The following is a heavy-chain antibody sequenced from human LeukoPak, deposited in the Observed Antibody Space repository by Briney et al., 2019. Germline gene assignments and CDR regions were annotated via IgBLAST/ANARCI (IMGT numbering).Heavy chain of an antibody. V-gene: IGHV1-24*01. CDR3: AAARSVGKAHYYGMDV. J-gene: IGHJ6*02. CDR1: GYTLTELS. CDR2: FDPEDGET. D-gene: IGHD4-23*01. Sequence: GASVKVSCKVSGYTLTELSMHWVRQAPGKGLEWMGGFDPEDGETVYAQKFQGRVTMTEDTSTDTAYMELSSLRSEDTAVYYCAAARSVGKAHYYGMDVWGQGTTVTVSS.